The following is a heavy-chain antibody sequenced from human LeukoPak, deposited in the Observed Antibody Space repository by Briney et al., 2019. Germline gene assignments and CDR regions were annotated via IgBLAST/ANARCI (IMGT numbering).Heavy chain of an antibody. CDR2: ISHSGST. Sequence: SDTLSLTCAVSDYSINSNNWWVWIRQPPGKGLEWIGEISHSGSTTYNPSLRSRVTISGDTSKKQFSLKLSSVTAADTAVYYCVTYYYGSSAPKRNYWGQGILVTVSS. CDR3: VTYYYGSSAPKRNY. D-gene: IGHD3-22*01. J-gene: IGHJ4*02. V-gene: IGHV4-28*01. CDR1: DYSINSNNW.